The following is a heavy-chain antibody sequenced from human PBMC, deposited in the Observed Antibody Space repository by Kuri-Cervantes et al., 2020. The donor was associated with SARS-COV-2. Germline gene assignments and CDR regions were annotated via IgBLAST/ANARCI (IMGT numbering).Heavy chain of an antibody. Sequence: SETLSLTCSVSGDSITRETYYWGWIRRPPAKGLEWIGYIYYSGSTNYNPSLKSRVTISVDTSKNQFSLKLSSVTAADTAVYYCARSGSYPYYYYGMDVWGQGTTVTVSS. J-gene: IGHJ6*02. V-gene: IGHV4-61*01. CDR2: IYYSGST. D-gene: IGHD1-26*01. CDR3: ARSGSYPYYYYGMDV. CDR1: GDSITRETYY.